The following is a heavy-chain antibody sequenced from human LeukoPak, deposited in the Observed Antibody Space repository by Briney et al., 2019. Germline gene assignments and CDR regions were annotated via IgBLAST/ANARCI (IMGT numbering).Heavy chain of an antibody. CDR1: GGSISSYY. Sequence: SETLSLTCTVSGGSISSYYWSWIRQPPGKGLEWIGYIYYSGSTNYNPSLKSRVTISVDTSKNQFSLKLSSVTAADTAVYYCARGRQIHPLLGYCSGGSCYLDYWGQGTLVTVSS. J-gene: IGHJ4*02. V-gene: IGHV4-59*12. D-gene: IGHD2-15*01. CDR3: ARGRQIHPLLGYCSGGSCYLDY. CDR2: IYYSGST.